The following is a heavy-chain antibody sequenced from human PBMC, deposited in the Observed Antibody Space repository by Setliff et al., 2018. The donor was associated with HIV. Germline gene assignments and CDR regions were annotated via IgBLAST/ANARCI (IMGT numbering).Heavy chain of an antibody. V-gene: IGHV1-69*06. D-gene: IGHD3-22*01. J-gene: IGHJ4*02. CDR3: ATYHYYDSSAYFIDLYYLDY. CDR2: IIPVVDAP. Sequence: SVKVSCKASGGSFNILGFTWVRQAPGQGLEWVGGIIPVVDAPIYAQRFQGRVVITADKSTGTAYMQLSSLKFEDTAVYYCATYHYYDSSAYFIDLYYLDYWGQGTLVTVSS. CDR1: GGSFNILG.